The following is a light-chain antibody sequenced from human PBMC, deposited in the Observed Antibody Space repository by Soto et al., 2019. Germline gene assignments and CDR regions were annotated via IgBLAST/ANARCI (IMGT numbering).Light chain of an antibody. J-gene: IGKJ1*01. CDR1: QSISRW. CDR2: DVS. CDR3: QQYNSYST. Sequence: DIQLTQSPSTLSASVGDRVTITCRASQSISRWLAWYQQKPGKAPKLLIHDVSSLESGVSSRFSGSGSGTEFTLTSSTLQPDYFATYYCQQYNSYSTFGQGTKVEIK. V-gene: IGKV1-5*01.